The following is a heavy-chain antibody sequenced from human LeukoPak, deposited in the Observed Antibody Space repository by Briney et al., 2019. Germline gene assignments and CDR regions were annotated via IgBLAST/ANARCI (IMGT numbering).Heavy chain of an antibody. CDR1: GGSITNASFY. J-gene: IGHJ4*02. Sequence: PSETLSLTCTVSGGSITNASFYWGWIRQPPGKGLEWIASVYYAGTTHYNPSLESRVTISVDTSKNQSSLKLSSVTAADTAVYYCARSRDGYFYWGQGTPVTVSS. CDR2: VYYAGTT. D-gene: IGHD5-24*01. V-gene: IGHV4-39*01. CDR3: ARSRDGYFY.